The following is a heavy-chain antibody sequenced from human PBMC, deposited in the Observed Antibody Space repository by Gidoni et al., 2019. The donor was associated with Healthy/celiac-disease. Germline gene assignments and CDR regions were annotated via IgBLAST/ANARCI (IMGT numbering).Heavy chain of an antibody. V-gene: IGHV3-43*02. Sequence: EVQLVESGGGVVQPGGSLRLSCAASGFTFDDYAMHWVRQAPGKGLEWVSRISGDGCSTYYADSVEGRFTISRDKSKNSLYLQMNILRTEDTALYYCAKAKMPNYGSGIFDYWGQGTLVTVSS. CDR1: GFTFDDYA. D-gene: IGHD3-10*01. CDR3: AKAKMPNYGSGIFDY. CDR2: ISGDGCST. J-gene: IGHJ4*02.